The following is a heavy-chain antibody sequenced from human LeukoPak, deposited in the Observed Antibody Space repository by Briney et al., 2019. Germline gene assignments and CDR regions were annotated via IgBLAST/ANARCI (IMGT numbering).Heavy chain of an antibody. Sequence: GASVKVSCKASGYTFTSYDINWVRQATGQGLEWMGWMNPNSGNTGYAQKFQGRVTITRNTSISTAYMELSSLRSEDTAVYYCARAPRWQLLDIDYYYYMDVWGKGTTVTVSS. CDR3: ARAPRWQLLDIDYYYYMDV. D-gene: IGHD2-15*01. V-gene: IGHV1-8*03. CDR1: GYTFTSYD. CDR2: MNPNSGNT. J-gene: IGHJ6*03.